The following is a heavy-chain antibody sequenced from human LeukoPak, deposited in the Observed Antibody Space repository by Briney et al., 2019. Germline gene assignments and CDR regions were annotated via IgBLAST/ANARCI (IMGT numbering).Heavy chain of an antibody. Sequence: SETLSLTCTVSGGSINNYYWSWIRQPPGKGLEWIGYIYYRGSTNYNPSLKSRVTFSVDTSKNQFSLKLSSVTAADTAVYYCASTNVDTGMVSDNWGQGTLVTVSS. CDR2: IYYRGST. CDR1: GGSINNYY. J-gene: IGHJ4*02. D-gene: IGHD5-18*01. V-gene: IGHV4-59*08. CDR3: ASTNVDTGMVSDN.